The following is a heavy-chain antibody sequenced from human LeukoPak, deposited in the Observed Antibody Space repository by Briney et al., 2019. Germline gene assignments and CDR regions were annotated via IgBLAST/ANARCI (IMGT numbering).Heavy chain of an antibody. CDR2: ITSRGEST. CDR1: GFTFSIYA. V-gene: IGHV3-23*01. J-gene: IGHJ4*02. Sequence: GGSLRLSCAASGFTFSIYAMSWVRQAPGKGLQWVSCITSRGESTWYVDSVKGRFTITRDNSENTLYLQMHSLRAEDTAVYCCARDRPNYYGSDGHYYRRDGGYWGRGTLVSVSS. D-gene: IGHD5-24*01. CDR3: ARDRPNYYGSDGHYYRRDGGY.